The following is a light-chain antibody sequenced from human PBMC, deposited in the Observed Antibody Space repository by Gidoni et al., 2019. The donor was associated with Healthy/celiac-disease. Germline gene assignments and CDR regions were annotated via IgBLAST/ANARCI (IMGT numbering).Light chain of an antibody. CDR3: QQSYSAPYT. CDR1: QSISSY. CDR2: AAS. Sequence: DIQMTQSPSSLSASVGDRVTITCRASQSISSYLNWYHQKPGKAPKLLIYAASCLQSGVPSRFSGSGSGTDFTLIISSLQPEDFATYYCQQSYSAPYTFGQGTKLEIK. J-gene: IGKJ2*01. V-gene: IGKV1-39*01.